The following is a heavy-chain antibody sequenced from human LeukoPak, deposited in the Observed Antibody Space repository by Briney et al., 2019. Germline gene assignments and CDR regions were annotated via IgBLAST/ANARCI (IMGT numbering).Heavy chain of an antibody. CDR1: GFTFKDYG. D-gene: IGHD1-26*01. Sequence: PGGSLRLSCAGSGFTFKDYGMHWVRQPPGKGLEWVSSINWNGGGTDYADSVKGRFTISRDNAKNSLYLQLSSPRPEDAALYYCAKHMRATNTYSFFGLDVWGQGTTVTVSS. V-gene: IGHV3-9*01. CDR3: AKHMRATNTYSFFGLDV. CDR2: INWNGGGT. J-gene: IGHJ6*02.